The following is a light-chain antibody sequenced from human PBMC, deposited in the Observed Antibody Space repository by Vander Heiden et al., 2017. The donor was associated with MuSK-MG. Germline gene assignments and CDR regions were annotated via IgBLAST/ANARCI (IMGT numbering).Light chain of an antibody. V-gene: IGKV1-39*01. J-gene: IGKJ2*01. CDR1: QGISHY. Sequence: DIQMTQSPSSLSASVGDRVTITCRASQGISHYLNWYQQKPGRAPKLLIYAGSNLHIGVPSRFSGSGSGTDFTLTISRLQPEDFATYHCQQRDSPPSTFGQGTKLEI. CDR2: AGS. CDR3: QQRDSPPST.